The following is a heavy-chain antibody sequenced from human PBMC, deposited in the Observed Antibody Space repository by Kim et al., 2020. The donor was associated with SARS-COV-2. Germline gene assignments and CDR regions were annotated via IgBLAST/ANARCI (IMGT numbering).Heavy chain of an antibody. V-gene: IGHV3-74*01. CDR2: INSDGSST. D-gene: IGHD6-13*01. Sequence: GGSLRLSCAASGFTFSSYWMHWVRQAPGKGLVWVSRINSDGSSTSYADSVKGRFTISRDNAKNTLYLQMNSLRAEDTAVYYCARLAGSWIYYYYYYGMDVWGQGTTVTVSS. CDR1: GFTFSSYW. CDR3: ARLAGSWIYYYYYYGMDV. J-gene: IGHJ6*02.